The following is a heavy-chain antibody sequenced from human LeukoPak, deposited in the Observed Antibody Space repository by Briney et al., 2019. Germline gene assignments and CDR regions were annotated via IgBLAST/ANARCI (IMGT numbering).Heavy chain of an antibody. V-gene: IGHV1-18*01. CDR2: ISAYNGNT. CDR3: ARVGPVWFGELTPSFFDY. J-gene: IGHJ4*02. Sequence: ASVKVSCKASGYTFTSYGISWVRQAPGQGLEWMGWISAYNGNTNYAQKPQGRVTMTTDTSTSTAYMELRSLRSDDTAVYYCARVGPVWFGELTPSFFDYWGQGTLVTVSS. CDR1: GYTFTSYG. D-gene: IGHD3-10*01.